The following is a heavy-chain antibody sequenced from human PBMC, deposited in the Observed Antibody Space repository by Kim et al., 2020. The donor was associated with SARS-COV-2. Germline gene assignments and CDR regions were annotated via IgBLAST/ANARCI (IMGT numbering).Heavy chain of an antibody. J-gene: IGHJ4*02. Sequence: GGSLRLSCVVSGFTFSSYWMSWVRQAPGKGLEWVANINQDGTEKNYVDSVKGRFTISRDNAKNSLYLQMNSLRVEDTAVYYCARGYCGGGSCGRGYWGQGTLVTVSS. V-gene: IGHV3-7*01. CDR3: ARGYCGGGSCGRGY. CDR1: GFTFSSYW. CDR2: INQDGTEK. D-gene: IGHD2-15*01.